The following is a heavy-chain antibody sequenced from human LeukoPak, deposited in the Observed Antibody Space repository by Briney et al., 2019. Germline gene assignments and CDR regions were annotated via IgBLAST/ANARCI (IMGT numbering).Heavy chain of an antibody. CDR2: INWNGGST. D-gene: IGHD1-26*01. J-gene: IGHJ6*03. CDR3: ARDPYSGSYGDSYYYYMDV. Sequence: GGSLRLSCAASGFTFDDYGMSWVRQAPGKGLEWVSGINWNGGSTGYADSVKGRFTISRDNAKNSLYLQMNSLRAEDTAIYYCARDPYSGSYGDSYYYYMDVWGKGTAVTISS. V-gene: IGHV3-20*04. CDR1: GFTFDDYG.